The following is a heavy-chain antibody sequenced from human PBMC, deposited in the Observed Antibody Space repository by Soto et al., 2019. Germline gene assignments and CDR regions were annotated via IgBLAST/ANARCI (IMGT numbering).Heavy chain of an antibody. D-gene: IGHD2-21*02. CDR1: GGTLSSYA. CDR3: ARAPNTIVVVTAIRNWYFNR. V-gene: IGHV1-69*12. Sequence: QVQLVQSGAYVKKPGSSVKVYCKTSGGTLSSYAFSGVRQAPGQGLEWMGGIIPILGTANDAQKLHGRVTITADESTSTAYMELRIVRSEATDVYYCARAPNTIVVVTAIRNWYFNRWCRGTRVNVS. CDR2: IIPILGTA. J-gene: IGHJ2*01.